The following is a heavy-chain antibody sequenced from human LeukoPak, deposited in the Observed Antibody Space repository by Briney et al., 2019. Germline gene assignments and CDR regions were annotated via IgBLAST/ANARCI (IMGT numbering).Heavy chain of an antibody. CDR2: IKQDGREK. D-gene: IGHD3-9*01. CDR3: ARDYTYYDILTGYPYWYFDL. CDR1: GFTFSSYW. J-gene: IGHJ2*01. Sequence: PGGSLRLSCAASGFTFSSYWMSWVRQAPGKGLERVANIKQDGREKYYVDSVKGRFTISRDNAKNSLYLQMNSLRAEDTAVYYCARDYTYYDILTGYPYWYFDLWGRGTLVTVSS. V-gene: IGHV3-7*01.